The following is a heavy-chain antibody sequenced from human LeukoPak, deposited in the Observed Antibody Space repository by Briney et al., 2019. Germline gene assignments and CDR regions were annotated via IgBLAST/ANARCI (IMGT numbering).Heavy chain of an antibody. V-gene: IGHV5-51*01. CDR1: GYSFTSYW. J-gene: IGHJ3*02. D-gene: IGHD1-26*01. CDR2: IYPGDSDT. CDR3: ASCAWPMELEAPNAFDI. Sequence: KGGESLKISCKGSGYSFTSYWIGWVRQMPGKGLEWMGIIYPGDSDTRYSPSFQGQVTISADKSISTAYLQWSSLKASDTAMYYCASCAWPMELEAPNAFDIWGQGTMVTVSS.